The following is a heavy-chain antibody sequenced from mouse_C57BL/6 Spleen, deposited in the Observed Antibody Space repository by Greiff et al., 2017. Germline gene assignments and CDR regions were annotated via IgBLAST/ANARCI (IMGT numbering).Heavy chain of an antibody. CDR2: ILPGSGST. CDR1: GYTFTGYW. D-gene: IGHD2-4*01. J-gene: IGHJ4*01. V-gene: IGHV1-9*01. CDR3: ARARDYEDYAMDY. Sequence: QVQLQQSGAELMKPGASVKLSCKATGYTFTGYWIEWVKQRPGHGLEWIGEILPGSGSTNYNEKFKGKATFTADTSSNTAYMQLSSLTTEDSDIYYCARARDYEDYAMDYWGQGTLVTVSS.